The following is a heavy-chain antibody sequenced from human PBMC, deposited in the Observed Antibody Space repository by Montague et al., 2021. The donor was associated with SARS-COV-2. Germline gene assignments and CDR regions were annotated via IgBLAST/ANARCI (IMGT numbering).Heavy chain of an antibody. V-gene: IGHV4-39*01. CDR2: IHSSGST. CDR3: ARRLGGSGWLDY. D-gene: IGHD6-25*01. Sequence: SETLSLTCTVAGGSISSGSYYWGWIRQPPGKGPEWIGNIHSSGSTYYKSRVTISVDTSKNQFSLKVTSVTAADTAVYYCARRLGGSGWLDYWGQGTLVTVSS. CDR1: GGSISSGSYY. J-gene: IGHJ4*02.